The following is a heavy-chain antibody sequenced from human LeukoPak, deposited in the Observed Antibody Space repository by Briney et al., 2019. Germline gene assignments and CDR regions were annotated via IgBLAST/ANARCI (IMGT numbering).Heavy chain of an antibody. Sequence: ASVKVSCKVSGYTLTELSMHWVRQAPGKGLEWMGGFDPEDGETIYAQKFQGRVTMTEDTSTDTAYMELSSLRSDDTAVYYCARDIYDFWRGVWFDPWGQGTLVTVSS. D-gene: IGHD3-3*01. CDR1: GYTLTELS. J-gene: IGHJ5*02. V-gene: IGHV1-24*01. CDR3: ARDIYDFWRGVWFDP. CDR2: FDPEDGET.